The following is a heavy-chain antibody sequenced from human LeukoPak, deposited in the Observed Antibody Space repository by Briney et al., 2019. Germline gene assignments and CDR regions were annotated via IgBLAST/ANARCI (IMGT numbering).Heavy chain of an antibody. D-gene: IGHD3-10*01. Sequence: GGSLRLSCAASGFTFYGMSWVRQAPGKGLEWVSVIIWSGGSTGYADSVKGRFTISRDNAKNSLYLQMNSLRAEDTAVYYCARDDYGSGSWSDYWGQGTLVTVSS. J-gene: IGHJ4*02. CDR3: ARDDYGSGSWSDY. CDR2: IIWSGGST. V-gene: IGHV3-20*04. CDR1: GFTFYG.